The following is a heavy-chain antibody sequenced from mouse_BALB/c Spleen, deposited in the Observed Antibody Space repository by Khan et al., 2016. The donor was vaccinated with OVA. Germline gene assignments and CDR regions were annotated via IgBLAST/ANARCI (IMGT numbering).Heavy chain of an antibody. CDR1: GFSLTGYG. CDR3: ARELRLGGFAY. D-gene: IGHD1-2*01. Sequence: QVQLKESGPGLVAPSQNLSITCTVSGFSLTGYGVNWVRQPPGKGLEWLGMIWGDGSTDYNSALKSRLSISKDNSKSQVFLKMKSLQTDDTARYYCARELRLGGFAYWGQGTLVTVSA. V-gene: IGHV2-6-7*01. J-gene: IGHJ3*01. CDR2: IWGDGST.